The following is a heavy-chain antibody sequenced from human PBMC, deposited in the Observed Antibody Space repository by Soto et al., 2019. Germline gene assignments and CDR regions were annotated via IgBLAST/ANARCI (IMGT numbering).Heavy chain of an antibody. CDR2: INPNSGGT. CDR3: ARGSVDILTGYSLDY. CDR1: GYTFTGYY. Sequence: QVPLVQSGAEVKKPGASVKVSCKASGYTFTGYYMHWVRQAPGQGLEWMGWINPNSGGTNYAQKFQGWVTMTRDTSISTAYMALSRLRSDDTAVYYCARGSVDILTGYSLDYWGQGTLVTVSS. V-gene: IGHV1-2*04. J-gene: IGHJ4*02. D-gene: IGHD3-9*01.